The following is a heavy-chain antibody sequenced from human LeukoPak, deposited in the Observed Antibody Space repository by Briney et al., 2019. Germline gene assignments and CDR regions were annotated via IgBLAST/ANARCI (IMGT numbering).Heavy chain of an antibody. V-gene: IGHV3-66*02. CDR2: IYSGGST. J-gene: IGHJ6*04. CDR1: GFTVSSNY. Sequence: PGGSLRLSCAASGFTVSSNYMSWVRQAPGKGLEWVSVIYSGGSTYYADSVKGRLTISRDNSKNTLYLQMNSLRAEDTAVYYCARDSFRPYYDFWSGSLDVWGKGTTVTVSS. D-gene: IGHD3-3*01. CDR3: ARDSFRPYYDFWSGSLDV.